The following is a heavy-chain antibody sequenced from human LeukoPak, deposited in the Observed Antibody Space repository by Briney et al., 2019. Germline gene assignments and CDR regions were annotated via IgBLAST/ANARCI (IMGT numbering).Heavy chain of an antibody. CDR3: ARSRVWGSYRYHPRYYFDY. J-gene: IGHJ4*02. D-gene: IGHD3-16*02. CDR1: GASISSSSYY. V-gene: IGHV4-39*01. CDR2: IHYTGST. Sequence: SETLSLTCSVSGASISSSSYYWGWIRQPPGKGLEWIGSIHYTGSTYYNPSLKSRVTISVDTSKSQFSLKLSSVTAADTAVYYCARSRVWGSYRYHPRYYFDYWGQGTLVTVSS.